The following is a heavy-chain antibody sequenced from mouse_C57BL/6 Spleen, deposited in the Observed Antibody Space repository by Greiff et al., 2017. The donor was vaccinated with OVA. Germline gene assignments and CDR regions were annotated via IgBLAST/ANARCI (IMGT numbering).Heavy chain of an antibody. Sequence: EVMLVESGGGLVQSGRSLRLSCATSGFTFSDFYMEWVRQAPGKGLEWIAASRNKANDYTTEYSASVKGRFIVSRDTSQSILYLQMNALRAEDTAIYYCARDDYYGRYFDGWGTGTTVTVSS. CDR1: GFTFSDFY. D-gene: IGHD1-2*01. J-gene: IGHJ1*03. V-gene: IGHV7-1*01. CDR2: SRNKANDYTT. CDR3: ARDDYYGRYFDG.